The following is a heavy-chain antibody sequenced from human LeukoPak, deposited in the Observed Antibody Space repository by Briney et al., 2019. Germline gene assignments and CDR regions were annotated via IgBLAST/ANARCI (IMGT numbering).Heavy chain of an antibody. Sequence: PSETLSLTCNVSGASLSDYCWGWIRQSPAKGLEWLGYISDTGKTDYNPSLNSRGTLSLDTSKNPFSLRLASVTAADTAVYYCVTGYYEPFDNWGQGTLVTVSS. V-gene: IGHV4-59*01. CDR3: VTGYYEPFDN. CDR1: GASLSDYC. D-gene: IGHD3-3*01. J-gene: IGHJ4*02. CDR2: ISDTGKT.